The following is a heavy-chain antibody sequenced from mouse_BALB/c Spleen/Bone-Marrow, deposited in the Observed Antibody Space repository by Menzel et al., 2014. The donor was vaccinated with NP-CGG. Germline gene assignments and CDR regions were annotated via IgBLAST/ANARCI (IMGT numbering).Heavy chain of an antibody. CDR1: GFTFSDYY. Sequence: EVHLVESGGGFVQPGGSLKLSCATSGFTFSDYYMYWVRQTPEKRLEWVAYISNGGGSPYYPDTVKGRFTISRDNAKNTLYLQMSRRKSEDTAMYYCARPLYDGYYVAYWGQGTLGTVSA. V-gene: IGHV5-12*02. CDR3: ARPLYDGYYVAY. CDR2: ISNGGGSP. D-gene: IGHD2-3*01. J-gene: IGHJ3*01.